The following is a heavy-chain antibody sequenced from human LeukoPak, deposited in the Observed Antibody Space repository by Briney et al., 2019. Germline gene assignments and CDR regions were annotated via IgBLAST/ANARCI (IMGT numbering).Heavy chain of an antibody. CDR3: AREPYGSGSFRTDYYYMDV. D-gene: IGHD3-10*01. CDR1: GYTFTGYY. Sequence: ASVKVSCKASGYTFTGYYMHWVRQAPGQGLEWMGWIYPNSGGTNYAQKLQGRVTMTRDTSISTAYMELSRLTFDDTAVYYCAREPYGSGSFRTDYYYMDVWGKGTTVTISS. V-gene: IGHV1-2*02. J-gene: IGHJ6*03. CDR2: IYPNSGGT.